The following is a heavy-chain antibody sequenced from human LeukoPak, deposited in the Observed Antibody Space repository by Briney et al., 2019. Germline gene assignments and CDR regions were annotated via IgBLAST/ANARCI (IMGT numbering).Heavy chain of an antibody. CDR1: GFTFSSYW. D-gene: IGHD6-13*01. Sequence: QPGGSLRLSCAASGFTFSSYWMHWVRQAPGKGLVWVSRINSDGSSTSYADSVKGRFTISRDNAKNTLYLQMNSLRAEDTAVYYCARGAHSSSWYTPNWFDPWGQGTLVTVSS. CDR3: ARGAHSSSWYTPNWFDP. V-gene: IGHV3-74*01. CDR2: INSDGSST. J-gene: IGHJ5*02.